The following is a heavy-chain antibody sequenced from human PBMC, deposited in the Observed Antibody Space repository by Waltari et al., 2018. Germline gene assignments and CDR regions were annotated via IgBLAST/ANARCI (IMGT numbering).Heavy chain of an antibody. D-gene: IGHD1-26*01. V-gene: IGHV3-23*01. CDR1: GFTFSSYA. Sequence: EVQLLESGGGLVQPGGSLRLSCAASGFTFSSYAMSWVRQAPGKGLEWVSAISGRGGSTYYADSVKGRFTISRDNSKNTLYLQMNSLRAEDTAVYYCAKSNGYSGSYSDYWGQGTLVTVSS. CDR2: ISGRGGST. J-gene: IGHJ4*02. CDR3: AKSNGYSGSYSDY.